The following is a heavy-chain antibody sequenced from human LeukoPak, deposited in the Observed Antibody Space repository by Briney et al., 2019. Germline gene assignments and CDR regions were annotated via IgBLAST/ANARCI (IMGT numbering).Heavy chain of an antibody. J-gene: IGHJ4*02. V-gene: IGHV3-30*03. CDR2: ISYDGSNK. Sequence: GRSLRLSCAASGFTFSSYGMHWVRQAPGKGLEWVAVISYDGSNKYYADSVKGRFTISRDNVKNSLYLQMNSLRAEDTAVYYCARDLTRYSGSDFDYWGQGTLVTVSS. D-gene: IGHD1-26*01. CDR1: GFTFSSYG. CDR3: ARDLTRYSGSDFDY.